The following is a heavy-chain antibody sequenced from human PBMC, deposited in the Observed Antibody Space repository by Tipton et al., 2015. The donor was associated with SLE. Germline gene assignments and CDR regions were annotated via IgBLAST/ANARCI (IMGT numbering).Heavy chain of an antibody. J-gene: IGHJ4*02. Sequence: TLSLTCTVSGGSITRSGNYWGWIRQPPGKGLEWIGSIYSSGTTYYNPSPKSRVTISVDTSKNQFSLRLSSVTAADTAVYYCARLLTIFGVVNWGQGTLVTGSS. CDR2: IYSSGTT. CDR1: GGSITRSGNY. V-gene: IGHV4-39*07. D-gene: IGHD3-3*01. CDR3: ARLLTIFGVVN.